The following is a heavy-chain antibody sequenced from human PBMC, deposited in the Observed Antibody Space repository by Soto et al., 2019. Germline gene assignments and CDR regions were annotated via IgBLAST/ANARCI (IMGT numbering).Heavy chain of an antibody. Sequence: ASVKVSCKASGYTFTGYYMHWVRQAPGQGLEWMGWINPNSGGTNYAQKFQGWVTMTRDTSISTAYMELSRLRSDDTAVYYCAREYGSGSYPYYYYMDVWGKGTTVTSP. CDR3: AREYGSGSYPYYYYMDV. CDR2: INPNSGGT. J-gene: IGHJ6*03. D-gene: IGHD3-10*01. V-gene: IGHV1-2*04. CDR1: GYTFTGYY.